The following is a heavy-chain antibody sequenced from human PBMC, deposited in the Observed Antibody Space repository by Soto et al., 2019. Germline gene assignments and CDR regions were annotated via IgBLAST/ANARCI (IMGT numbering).Heavy chain of an antibody. J-gene: IGHJ4*02. CDR1: GFTFSSYA. Sequence: GSLRLSCAASGFTFSSYAMSCVRQAPGKGLEWVSAISGSGGSTYYADSVKGRFTISRDNSKNTLYLQMNSLRAEDTAVYYCAKHSYDYIWGSYLDYWGQGTLVTVSS. D-gene: IGHD3-16*02. CDR2: ISGSGGST. CDR3: AKHSYDYIWGSYLDY. V-gene: IGHV3-23*01.